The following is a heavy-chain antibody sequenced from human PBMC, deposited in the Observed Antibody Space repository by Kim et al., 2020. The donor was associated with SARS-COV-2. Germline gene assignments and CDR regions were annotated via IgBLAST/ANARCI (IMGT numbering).Heavy chain of an antibody. V-gene: IGHV4-39*01. Sequence: SETLSLTCTVSGGSISSSSYYWGWIRQPPGKGLEWIGSIYYSGSTYYNPSLKSRVTISVDTSKNQFSLKLSSVTAADTAVYYCFAFRMVRGVRIFDYWGQGTLVTVSS. J-gene: IGHJ4*02. CDR1: GGSISSSSYY. CDR2: IYYSGST. CDR3: FAFRMVRGVRIFDY. D-gene: IGHD3-10*01.